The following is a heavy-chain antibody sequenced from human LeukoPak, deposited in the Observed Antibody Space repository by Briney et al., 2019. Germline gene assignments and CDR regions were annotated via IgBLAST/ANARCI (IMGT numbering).Heavy chain of an antibody. CDR1: GYTFSRYY. V-gene: IGHV1-46*01. J-gene: IGHJ6*02. Sequence: ASVKVSCKTSGYTFSRYYIHWVRQAPGQGLEWMGIINTSGATTRYGQKFKGRVTATRDTSTSTVYMEMGSLNPEDTAVYYCARGLESSGWYGMDVWGQGTTIIVSS. D-gene: IGHD6-19*01. CDR3: ARGLESSGWYGMDV. CDR2: INTSGATT.